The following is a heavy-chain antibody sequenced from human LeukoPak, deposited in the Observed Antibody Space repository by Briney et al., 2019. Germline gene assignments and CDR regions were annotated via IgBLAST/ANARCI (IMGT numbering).Heavy chain of an antibody. V-gene: IGHV1-69*05. CDR1: GGTFSSYA. J-gene: IGHJ4*02. CDR3: ARDPDSYGYGDY. Sequence: SVKVSCKASGGTFSSYAISWVRQAPGQGLEWMGGIIPIFGTANCAQKFQGRVTITTDESTSTAYMELSSLRSEDTAVYYCARDPDSYGYGDYWGQGTQVTVSS. CDR2: IIPIFGTA. D-gene: IGHD5-18*01.